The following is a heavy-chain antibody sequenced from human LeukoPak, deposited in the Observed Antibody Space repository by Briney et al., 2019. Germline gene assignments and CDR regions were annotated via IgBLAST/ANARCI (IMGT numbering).Heavy chain of an antibody. CDR2: IEDDGNKK. Sequence: PGGSLRLSCEASGFSFRSFWMNWVRQAPGKGLEWVANIEDDGNKKNYVDSVKGRFTISRDNVKNSIYLQMNSLRADDTAVYYCARGRGIALWDQGTLVTVSS. CDR3: ARGRGIAL. D-gene: IGHD6-13*01. J-gene: IGHJ4*02. CDR1: GFSFRSFW. V-gene: IGHV3-7*01.